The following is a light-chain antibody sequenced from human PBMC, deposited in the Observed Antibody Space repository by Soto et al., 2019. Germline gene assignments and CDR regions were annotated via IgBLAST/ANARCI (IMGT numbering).Light chain of an antibody. CDR1: SSDVGGYNY. V-gene: IGLV2-14*01. Sequence: QSVLTQPASVSGSPGQSITISCTGTSSDVGGYNYVSWYQQHPGKAPKLMIYEVSNRPSGVSNRFSGSKSGNMASLTISGLQAEDEADYYCSSYTSSSTLKVFGGGTKVTVL. CDR2: EVS. CDR3: SSYTSSSTLKV. J-gene: IGLJ2*01.